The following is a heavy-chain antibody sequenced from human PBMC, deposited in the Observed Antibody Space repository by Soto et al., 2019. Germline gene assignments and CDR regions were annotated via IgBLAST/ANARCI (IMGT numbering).Heavy chain of an antibody. CDR1: GFTFSSCT. V-gene: IGHV3-21*01. CDR3: SGCSGGACHQNYGMDV. Sequence: EVHLVESGGGLVKPGGSLRLSCAVSGFTFSSCTMNWVRQAPGKGLEWVSSISPSTSHIYYADSVKGRFTISRDNAKHSLFLQMSSLRAAATAVYDCSGCSGGACHQNYGMDVWGQGTTVTVSS. J-gene: IGHJ6*02. CDR2: ISPSTSHI. D-gene: IGHD2-15*01.